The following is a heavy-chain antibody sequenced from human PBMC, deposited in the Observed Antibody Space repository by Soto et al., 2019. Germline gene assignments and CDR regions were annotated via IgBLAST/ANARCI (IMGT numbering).Heavy chain of an antibody. Sequence: GGSLRLSCVGSGFRVSNHLMNWVRQAPGKGLEWVATIKEDGRDQYYVESVEGRFTISKDNAKNSLYLQVNNVRDEDTAVYYCARSYFRGMDVWGQGTTVTVSS. V-gene: IGHV3-7*03. J-gene: IGHJ6*02. CDR1: GFRVSNHL. D-gene: IGHD3-10*01. CDR2: IKEDGRDQ. CDR3: ARSYFRGMDV.